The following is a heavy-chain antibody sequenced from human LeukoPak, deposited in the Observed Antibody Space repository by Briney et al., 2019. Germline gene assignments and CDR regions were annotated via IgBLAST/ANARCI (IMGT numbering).Heavy chain of an antibody. J-gene: IGHJ4*02. Sequence: SETLSLTCTVSGGSISSYYWSWIRQPPGKGLEWIGYIYYSGSTNYNPSLKSRVTISVDTSKNQFSLKLSSVTAADTAVYYCARGGSLWFGEFSPADYWGQGTLATVSS. CDR3: ARGGSLWFGEFSPADY. V-gene: IGHV4-59*08. D-gene: IGHD3-10*01. CDR2: IYYSGST. CDR1: GGSISSYY.